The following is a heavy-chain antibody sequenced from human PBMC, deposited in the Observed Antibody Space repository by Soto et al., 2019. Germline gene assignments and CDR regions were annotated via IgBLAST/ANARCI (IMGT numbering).Heavy chain of an antibody. J-gene: IGHJ5*02. CDR3: ARHPERIAQIGWFDP. CDR1: GFTFSSYN. CDR2: ISSSSNYI. D-gene: IGHD6-13*01. Sequence: PGGSLRLSCTASGFTFSSYNMNWLRQAPGKGLEWVSSISSSSNYIYYADSMKGRFTISRDNAKNSLYLQMNSLRAEDTAVYYCARHPERIAQIGWFDPWGQGTLVTVSS. V-gene: IGHV3-21*01.